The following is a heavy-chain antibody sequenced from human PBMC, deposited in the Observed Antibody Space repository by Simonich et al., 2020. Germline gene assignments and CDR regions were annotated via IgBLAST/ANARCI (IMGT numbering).Heavy chain of an antibody. J-gene: IGHJ2*01. CDR2: LKQDGCET. Sequence: EVQLVESGGGLVQPGGSLRLSCAASGFTFSSFWMCWGRQARGKGLDGVTKLKQDGCETKYGDSVKGRFTSSKNNATNSLYLQMNSLRAEDTAVYYCAREYSSSSDPYWYFDLWGRGTLVTVSS. V-gene: IGHV3-7*01. CDR3: AREYSSSSDPYWYFDL. CDR1: GFTFSSFW. D-gene: IGHD6-6*01.